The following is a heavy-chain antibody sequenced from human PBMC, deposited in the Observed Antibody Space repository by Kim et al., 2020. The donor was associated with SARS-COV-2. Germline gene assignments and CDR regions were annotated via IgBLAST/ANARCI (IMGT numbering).Heavy chain of an antibody. CDR3: ARDPPYCSGGSCYYYYYGMDV. Sequence: ASVKVSCKASGYTFTSYGISWVRQAPGQGLEWMGWISAYNGNTNYAQKLQGRVTMTTDTSTSTAYMELRSLRSDDTAVYYCARDPPYCSGGSCYYYYYGMDVWGQGTTVTVSS. CDR1: GYTFTSYG. V-gene: IGHV1-18*04. D-gene: IGHD2-15*01. CDR2: ISAYNGNT. J-gene: IGHJ6*02.